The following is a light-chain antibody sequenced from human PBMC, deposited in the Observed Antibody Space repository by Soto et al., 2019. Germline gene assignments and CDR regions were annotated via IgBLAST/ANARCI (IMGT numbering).Light chain of an antibody. CDR2: GAS. CDR1: QNVNNR. V-gene: IGKV3-20*01. Sequence: EILLTQSPGSLSVFPGERASLSCRASQNVNNRLAWYQQKAGQAPRLLISGASSRATGIPDRFSGSGSGTDFTLNISRLESDDFALYYCQQYAEGTPITFGQGTRLDIK. CDR3: QQYAEGTPIT. J-gene: IGKJ5*01.